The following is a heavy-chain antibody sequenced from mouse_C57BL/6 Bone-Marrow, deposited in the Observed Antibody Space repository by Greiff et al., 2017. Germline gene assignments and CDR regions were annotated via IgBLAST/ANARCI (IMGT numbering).Heavy chain of an antibody. V-gene: IGHV1-80*01. D-gene: IGHD2-3*01. CDR2: IYPGDGDT. CDR3: ARTNDGYWDYFDY. CDR1: GYAFSSYW. J-gene: IGHJ2*01. Sequence: VQLQESGAELVKPGASVKISCKASGYAFSSYWMNWVKQRPGKGLEWIGQIYPGDGDTNYNGKVKGKATLNADKSSSTAYMQLSSLTSEDSAVYFCARTNDGYWDYFDYWGQGTTLTVSS.